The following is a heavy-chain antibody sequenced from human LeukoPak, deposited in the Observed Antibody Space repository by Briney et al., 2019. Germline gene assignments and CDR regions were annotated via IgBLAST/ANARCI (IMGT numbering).Heavy chain of an antibody. V-gene: IGHV3-48*01. CDR3: ARDTKYAFDN. CDR2: VDMSSGNT. CDR1: GFTFSDYS. D-gene: IGHD2-2*01. J-gene: IGHJ4*02. Sequence: GGSLRLSCAASGFTFSDYSMNWVRQAPGKGLEWISYVDMSSGNTKYADSVKGRFTISGDKAKNSLYLQMNSLRVEDTAVYYCARDTKYAFDNWGQGTLVTVSS.